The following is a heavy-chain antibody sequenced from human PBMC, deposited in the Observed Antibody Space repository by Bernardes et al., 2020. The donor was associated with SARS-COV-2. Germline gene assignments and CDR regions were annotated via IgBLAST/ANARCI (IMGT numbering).Heavy chain of an antibody. CDR2: IYSSGNT. J-gene: IGHJ6*02. Sequence: SETLSLTCTVSGGSISSGSYYWRWILRPAGKGLEWIGRIYSSGNTNYTPSLKSRVTMSVDTSKNQFSLELSSVTAADTAVYYCARVGYYDNGARNGMDVWGQGTTVTVSS. CDR1: GGSISSGSYY. CDR3: ARVGYYDNGARNGMDV. D-gene: IGHD3-22*01. V-gene: IGHV4-61*02.